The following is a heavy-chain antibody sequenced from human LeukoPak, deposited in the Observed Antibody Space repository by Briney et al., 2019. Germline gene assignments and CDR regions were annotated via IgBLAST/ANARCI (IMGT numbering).Heavy chain of an antibody. CDR1: GFTFSSYG. CDR3: ALGSKHPYCSGGSCYSAFGDY. CDR2: IRYDGSNK. D-gene: IGHD2-15*01. J-gene: IGHJ4*02. V-gene: IGHV3-30*02. Sequence: GGSLRLSCAASGFTFSSYGMHWVRQAPGKGLEWVAFIRYDGSNKYYADSVKGRFTISRDNSKNTLYLQMNSLRAEDTAAYYCALGSKHPYCSGGSCYSAFGDYWGQGTLVTVSS.